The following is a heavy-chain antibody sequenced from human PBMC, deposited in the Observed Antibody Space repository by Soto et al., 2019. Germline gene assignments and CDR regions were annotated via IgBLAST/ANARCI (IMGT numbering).Heavy chain of an antibody. V-gene: IGHV4-4*07. CDR3: ARYSSGWYDFYYYYGMDV. Sequence: ASETLSLTCTVSGGSISSYYWSWIRQPAGKGLEWIGRIYTSGSTNYNPSLKSRVTMSVDTSKNQFSQKLSSVTAADTAVYYCARYSSGWYDFYYYYGMDVWGQGTTVTVSS. J-gene: IGHJ6*02. CDR1: GGSISSYY. CDR2: IYTSGST. D-gene: IGHD6-19*01.